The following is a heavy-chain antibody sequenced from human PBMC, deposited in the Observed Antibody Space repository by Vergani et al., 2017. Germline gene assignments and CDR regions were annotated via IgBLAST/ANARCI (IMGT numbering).Heavy chain of an antibody. J-gene: IGHJ4*02. D-gene: IGHD6-13*01. CDR3: ARGRVAAAAQPYDY. CDR1: GGSFSGYY. Sequence: QVQLQQWGAGLLKPSETLSLTCAVYGGSFSGYYWSWIRQPPGKGLEWIGEINHSGSTNYNPSLKSRVTIAVDTSKNQCSLKLSSVTAADTAVFYCARGRVAAAAQPYDYWGQGTLVTVSS. CDR2: INHSGST. V-gene: IGHV4-34*01.